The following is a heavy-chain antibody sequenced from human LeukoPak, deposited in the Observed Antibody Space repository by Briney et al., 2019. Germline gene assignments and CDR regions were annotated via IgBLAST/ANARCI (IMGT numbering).Heavy chain of an antibody. CDR2: VATGGTGP. D-gene: IGHD4-23*01. CDR3: ARDMGPYGGSPGNS. CDR1: GFTFSGYW. J-gene: IGHJ4*02. V-gene: IGHV3-74*01. Sequence: PGGSLRLSCAASGFTFSGYWMHWVRQAPGKGLVWVSRVATGGTGPSYADSVKGRFTISRDNAKNTLYLQMNSLSAEDTAVYFCARDMGPYGGSPGNSWGQEPLVTVSS.